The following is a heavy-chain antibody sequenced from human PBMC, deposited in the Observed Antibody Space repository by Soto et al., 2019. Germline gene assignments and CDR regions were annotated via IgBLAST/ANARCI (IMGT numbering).Heavy chain of an antibody. CDR1: GFTFRNYA. CDR3: ARGDREDILVVFGARPREYGIDI. V-gene: IGHV3-30-3*01. J-gene: IGHJ6*01. Sequence: QVQLVESGGGVVQPGGSLRLSCAASGFTFRNYAMHWVRQAPGKGLECLAVIAYDGSNAFYSDSVKGRFTISRDNSKNTLKRHMNIVRLKDTGGYYWARGDREDILVVFGARPREYGIDIWGKGTTGSVSS. CDR2: IAYDGSNA. D-gene: IGHD2-15*01.